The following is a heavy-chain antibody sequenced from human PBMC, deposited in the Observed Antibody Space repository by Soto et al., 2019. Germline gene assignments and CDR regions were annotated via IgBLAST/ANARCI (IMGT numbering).Heavy chain of an antibody. CDR2: INAGNGNT. CDR3: ATEKVEVLWFGEFFYGMDV. V-gene: IGHV1-3*01. J-gene: IGHJ6*02. Sequence: ASVKVSCKASGYTFTSYAMHWVRQAPGQRLEWMGWINAGNGNTKYAQKFQGRVTMTRDTSASTAYMELRSLRSDDTAVYYCATEKVEVLWFGEFFYGMDVWGQGTTVTVSS. D-gene: IGHD3-10*01. CDR1: GYTFTSYA.